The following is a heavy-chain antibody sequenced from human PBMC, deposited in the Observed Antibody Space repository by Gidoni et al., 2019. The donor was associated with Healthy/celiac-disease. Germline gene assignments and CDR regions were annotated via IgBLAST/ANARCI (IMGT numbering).Heavy chain of an antibody. CDR2: IYYSGST. CDR1: GGSISSSSYY. CDR3: AWSPTVKNYFDY. D-gene: IGHD4-17*01. Sequence: QLQLQESGPGLVKPSETLSLTCTVSGGSISSSSYYWGWIRQPPGKGLEWIGSIYYSGSTYYNPSLKSRVTISVDTSKNQFSLKLSSVTAADTAVYYCAWSPTVKNYFDYWGQGTLVTVSS. J-gene: IGHJ4*02. V-gene: IGHV4-39*01.